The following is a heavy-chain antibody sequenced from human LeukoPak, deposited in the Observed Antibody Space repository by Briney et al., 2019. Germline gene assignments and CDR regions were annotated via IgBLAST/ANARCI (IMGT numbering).Heavy chain of an antibody. J-gene: IGHJ4*02. CDR3: ARGGRIWSGFGKDKPPIC. CDR1: GYTFTSYD. D-gene: IGHD3-3*01. Sequence: WASVEVSCKASGYTFTSYDINWVRQATGQGLEWMGWMNPNSGNTGYAQKFQGRVTMTRNTSISTAYMELSSLRSEDTAVYYCARGGRIWSGFGKDKPPICWGQGTLVTVSS. V-gene: IGHV1-8*01. CDR2: MNPNSGNT.